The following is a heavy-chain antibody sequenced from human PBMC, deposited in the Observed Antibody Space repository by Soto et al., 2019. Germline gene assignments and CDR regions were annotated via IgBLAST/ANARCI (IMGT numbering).Heavy chain of an antibody. V-gene: IGHV1-18*01. Sequence: ASVTVSCKASGYTFTTYGITWVRQAPGQGLEKMGGISAYNGNTNYAQKLQGRVTMTTDTSTSTAYMERRSLRSGDTAVYYCAREGRGWYVVYWGQGTLVTVSS. CDR3: AREGRGWYVVY. CDR2: ISAYNGNT. J-gene: IGHJ4*02. CDR1: GYTFTTYG. D-gene: IGHD6-19*01.